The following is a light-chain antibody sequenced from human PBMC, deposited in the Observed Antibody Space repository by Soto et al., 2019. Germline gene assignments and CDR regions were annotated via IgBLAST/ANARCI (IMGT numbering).Light chain of an antibody. CDR1: QSVSSY. J-gene: IGKJ1*01. Sequence: EIVLTQSPATLPLSPGERATLSCRASQSVSSYLAWYPQKPGQAPRLLIYDASNRATGIPARFSGSGSGTDFTLTISSLEPEDFAVYYCQQRSNWPPWTFGQGTKVDIK. CDR3: QQRSNWPPWT. CDR2: DAS. V-gene: IGKV3-11*01.